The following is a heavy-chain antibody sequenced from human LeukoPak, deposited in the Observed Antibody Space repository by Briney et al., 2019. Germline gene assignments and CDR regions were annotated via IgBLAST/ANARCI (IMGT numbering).Heavy chain of an antibody. D-gene: IGHD3-10*01. CDR2: IYYSGST. J-gene: IGHJ4*02. Sequence: SETLSLTCTVSGGSISSYYWSWIRQPPEKGLEWIGYIYYSGSTNYNPSLKSRVTISVDTSKNQFSLKLSSVTAADTAVYYCARSYYYGGEFDYWGQGTLVTVSS. CDR1: GGSISSYY. CDR3: ARSYYYGGEFDY. V-gene: IGHV4-59*01.